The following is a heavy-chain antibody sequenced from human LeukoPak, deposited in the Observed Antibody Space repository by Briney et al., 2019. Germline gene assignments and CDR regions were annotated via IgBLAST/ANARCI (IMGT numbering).Heavy chain of an antibody. Sequence: ASVKVSCKASGYTFTSYGISWVRQAPGQGLEGMGWISAYNGNTNYAQKLQGRVTMTTDTSTSTAYMELRSLRSDDTAVYYCAILSYYYYYGMDVWGQGTTVTVSS. CDR1: GYTFTSYG. J-gene: IGHJ6*02. V-gene: IGHV1-18*01. CDR3: AILSYYYYYGMDV. CDR2: ISAYNGNT.